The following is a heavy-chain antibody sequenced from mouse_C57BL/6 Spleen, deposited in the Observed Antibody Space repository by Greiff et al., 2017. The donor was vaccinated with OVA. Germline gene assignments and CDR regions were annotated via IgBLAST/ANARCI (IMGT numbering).Heavy chain of an antibody. D-gene: IGHD2-4*01. CDR1: GYTFTSYW. CDR2: IDPSDSYT. J-gene: IGHJ3*01. V-gene: IGHV1-69*01. Sequence: QVQLQQPGAELVMPGASVKLSCKASGYTFTSYWMHCVKQRPGQGLEWIGEIDPSDSYTNYNQKFKGKSTLTVDKSSSTAYMQLSSLTSEDSAVYYCARLGAYYDYDGFAYWGQGTLVTVSA. CDR3: ARLGAYYDYDGFAY.